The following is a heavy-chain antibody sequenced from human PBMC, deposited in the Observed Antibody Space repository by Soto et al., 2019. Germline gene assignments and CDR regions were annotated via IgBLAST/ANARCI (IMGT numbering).Heavy chain of an antibody. Sequence: VQLVQSGAEVKKPGSSVKVSCKASGGTFSSYAISWVRQAPGQGLEWMGGIIPIFGTANYAQKFQGRVTITADESTSTAYMELSSLRSEDTAVYYCARGTQDILTGYYTPAEYFQHWGQGTLVTVSS. CDR1: GGTFSSYA. J-gene: IGHJ1*01. CDR2: IIPIFGTA. V-gene: IGHV1-69*01. D-gene: IGHD3-9*01. CDR3: ARGTQDILTGYYTPAEYFQH.